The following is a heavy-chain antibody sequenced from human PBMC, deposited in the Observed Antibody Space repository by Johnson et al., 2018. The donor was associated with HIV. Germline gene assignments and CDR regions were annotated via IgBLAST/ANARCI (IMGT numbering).Heavy chain of an antibody. D-gene: IGHD1-7*01. J-gene: IGHJ3*02. CDR2: IFSVGDV. Sequence: VQLVESGGGLVQPGRSLRLSCAASGFSFDDYAMHWVRQAPGKGLEWVSVIFSVGDVYYADSVKGRFTISRDNSKNRVYLQMNSLRAEDTAVYYCARERAWNYEGAFDIWGQGTMVTVSS. V-gene: IGHV3-66*01. CDR3: ARERAWNYEGAFDI. CDR1: GFSFDDYA.